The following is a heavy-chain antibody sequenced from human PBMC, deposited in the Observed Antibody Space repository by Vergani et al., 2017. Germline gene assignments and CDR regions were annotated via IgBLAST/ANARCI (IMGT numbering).Heavy chain of an antibody. Sequence: QVQLVQSGAEVKKPGASVKVSCKASGYTFTSYAMHWVRQAPGQRLEWMGWINAGNGNTKYSQKFQGRVTITRDTSASTAYMELSSLGSEATAVYYCARDYGGNLPGYWGQGTLVTVSS. J-gene: IGHJ4*02. CDR2: INAGNGNT. CDR1: GYTFTSYA. V-gene: IGHV1-3*01. CDR3: ARDYGGNLPGY. D-gene: IGHD4-23*01.